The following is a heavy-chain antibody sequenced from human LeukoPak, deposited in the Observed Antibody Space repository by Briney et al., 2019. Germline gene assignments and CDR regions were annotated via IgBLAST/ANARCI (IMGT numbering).Heavy chain of an antibody. Sequence: RVASVKVSCKASGYTFTSYGISCVRQAPGQGLEWMGWISAYNGNTNYAQKLQGRVTMTTDTSTSTAYMELRSLRSDDTAVYYCARVSWDGYDSFDYWGQGTLVTVSS. J-gene: IGHJ4*02. CDR2: ISAYNGNT. V-gene: IGHV1-18*01. CDR3: ARVSWDGYDSFDY. CDR1: GYTFTSYG. D-gene: IGHD5-12*01.